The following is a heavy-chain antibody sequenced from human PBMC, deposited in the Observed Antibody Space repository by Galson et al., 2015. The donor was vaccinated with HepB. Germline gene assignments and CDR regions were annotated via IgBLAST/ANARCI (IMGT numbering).Heavy chain of an antibody. CDR1: GFTFRNYA. CDR2: IDGPTTNT. J-gene: IGHJ4*02. V-gene: IGHV3-23*01. Sequence: SLRLSCAASGFTFRNYAMIWGRQSPERGLEWLSTIDGPTTNTHCAESVRGRFTIFRDNSKNTVYLQMNSLRAEDTAVYYCSVWLDAHFDYWGRGTVVTVSS. D-gene: IGHD6-19*01. CDR3: SVWLDAHFDY.